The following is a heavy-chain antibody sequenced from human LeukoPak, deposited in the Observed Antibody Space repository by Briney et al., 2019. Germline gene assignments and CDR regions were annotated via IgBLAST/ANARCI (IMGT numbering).Heavy chain of an antibody. J-gene: IGHJ3*02. CDR1: GYSFTSYW. D-gene: IGHD3-16*02. V-gene: IGHV5-10-1*01. Sequence: GEALKISCKGSGYSFTSYWISWVRQMPGKGLEGMGRSDPSDSYTNYSPSFQRHGTLPAHKSISPASLQWSSLKASDTALYYCARRVTLSDDAFDIWGQGTMVTVPS. CDR3: ARRVTLSDDAFDI. CDR2: SDPSDSYT.